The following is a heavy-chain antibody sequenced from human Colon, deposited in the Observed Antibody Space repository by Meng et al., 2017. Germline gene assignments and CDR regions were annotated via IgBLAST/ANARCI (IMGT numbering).Heavy chain of an antibody. D-gene: IGHD6-19*01. Sequence: QVDQPVSGPGRVGPSRTLSLTCGVCGGSISRRNYWSWARQPPGKGLEWIGQIYLSGSPSYNPSLESRVTISVDKSKNQLSLRLTSVTAADTAIYYCARHGGWHFDYWGQGTLVTVSS. CDR2: IYLSGSP. V-gene: IGHV4-4*02. J-gene: IGHJ4*02. CDR1: GGSISRRNY. CDR3: ARHGGWHFDY.